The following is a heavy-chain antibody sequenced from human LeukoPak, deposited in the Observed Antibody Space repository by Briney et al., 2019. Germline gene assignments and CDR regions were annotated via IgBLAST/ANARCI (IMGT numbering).Heavy chain of an antibody. CDR2: IIPIFGTA. CDR3: ARDRSRGYSYTGTWYFDL. V-gene: IGHV1-69*13. D-gene: IGHD5-18*01. J-gene: IGHJ2*01. Sequence: SVTVSCTASGGTFSSYAISWVRQAPGQGLEWMGGIIPIFGTANYAQKFQGRVTITADESTSTAYMELSSLRSEDTAVYYCARDRSRGYSYTGTWYFDLWGRGTLVTVSS. CDR1: GGTFSSYA.